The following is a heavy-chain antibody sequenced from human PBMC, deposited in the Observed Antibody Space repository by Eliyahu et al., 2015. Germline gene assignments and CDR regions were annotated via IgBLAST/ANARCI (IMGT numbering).Heavy chain of an antibody. V-gene: IGHV1-69*06. J-gene: IGHJ1*01. CDR1: GGAVSNFI. Sequence: QVQLVQSGAEVKKPGSSVKVSCKASGGAVSNFIFNWVRQXPGQGLEWMGGIIPIFPTANYSQKFQGRVTITADKFTKTAYMELSSLRLEDTAVYFCARVPRHCSGSTCYSPFSPAAEYSEQWGQGTLVTVSA. CDR2: IIPIFPTA. D-gene: IGHD2-15*01. CDR3: ARVPRHCSGSTCYSPFSPAAEYSEQ.